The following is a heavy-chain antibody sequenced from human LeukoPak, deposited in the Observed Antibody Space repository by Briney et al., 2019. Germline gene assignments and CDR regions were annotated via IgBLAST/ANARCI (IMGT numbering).Heavy chain of an antibody. Sequence: PGGSLRLSCTVSGFTLSSYEMTWFRQAPGKGLEWVSSIGYGGADSHYADSVKGRFTISRDNSKNTLYLQLSSLRADDTAVYYCARDHNARRSGSYNYWGQGTLVTVSS. V-gene: IGHV3-23*01. D-gene: IGHD1-26*01. J-gene: IGHJ4*02. CDR1: GFTLSSYE. CDR2: IGYGGADS. CDR3: ARDHNARRSGSYNY.